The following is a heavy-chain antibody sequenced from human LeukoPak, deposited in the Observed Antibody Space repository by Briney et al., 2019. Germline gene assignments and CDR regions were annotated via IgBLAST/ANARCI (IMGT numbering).Heavy chain of an antibody. CDR2: INPNNGGT. J-gene: IGHJ4*02. CDR1: GYTFTDYY. D-gene: IGHD2-15*01. CDR3: AAPRYCSGGSCYPSFDY. V-gene: IGHV1-2*02. Sequence: GASVKVSCKASGYTFTDYYVHWVRQAPGQGLEWMGWINPNNGGTKYAQKFQGRVTMTRDTSISTAYMELSSLRSDDTAVYYCAAPRYCSGGSCYPSFDYWGQGTLVTVSS.